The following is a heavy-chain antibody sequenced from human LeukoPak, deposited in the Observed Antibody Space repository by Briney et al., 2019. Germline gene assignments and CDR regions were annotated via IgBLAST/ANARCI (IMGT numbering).Heavy chain of an antibody. D-gene: IGHD3-10*01. V-gene: IGHV3-48*03. CDR3: ARERITMVRGVTLGYYMDV. CDR2: ISSSGSTI. J-gene: IGHJ6*03. CDR1: GFTFSSYE. Sequence: GGSLRLSCAASGFTFSSYEMNWVRQAPGKGLEWVSYISSSGSTIYYADSVKGRFTISRDNAKNSLYLQMNSLRAEDTAVYYCARERITMVRGVTLGYYMDVWGKGTTVTVSS.